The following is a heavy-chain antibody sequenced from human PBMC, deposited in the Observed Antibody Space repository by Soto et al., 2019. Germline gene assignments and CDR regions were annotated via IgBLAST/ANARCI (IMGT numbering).Heavy chain of an antibody. V-gene: IGHV4-39*01. J-gene: IGHJ4*02. CDR1: GDSVSSSHYY. CDR2: VYYRGST. D-gene: IGHD6-19*01. Sequence: QLQLQESGPGLVKPSETLSVTCTVSGDSVSSSHYYWGWIRLPPGKGLEWIGSVYYRGSTYYNPSLKSRVTLSVDTSKNQFSLKLSSVTAADAAIYYCARHPTFSGWEYYFDYWGQGTLVTVSS. CDR3: ARHPTFSGWEYYFDY.